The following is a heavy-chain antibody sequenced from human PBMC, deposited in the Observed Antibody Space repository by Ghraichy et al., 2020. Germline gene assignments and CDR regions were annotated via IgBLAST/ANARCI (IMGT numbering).Heavy chain of an antibody. CDR1: GFTFSSYE. CDR2: ISSSGSSI. V-gene: IGHV3-48*03. J-gene: IGHJ6*02. D-gene: IGHD3/OR15-3a*01. Sequence: GGSLRLSCAASGFTFSSYEMNWVRQAPGKGLEWVSYISSSGSSIYYADSVKGRFTISRDNAKNSLYLQMNSLRAEDTAVYYCARGDDFWTGYRLMAVWGQGTTVTVSS. CDR3: ARGDDFWTGYRLMAV.